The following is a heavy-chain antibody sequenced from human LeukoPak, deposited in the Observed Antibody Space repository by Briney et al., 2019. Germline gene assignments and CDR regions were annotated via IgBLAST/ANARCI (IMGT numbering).Heavy chain of an antibody. J-gene: IGHJ4*02. CDR1: GYTFTSYY. D-gene: IGHD6-19*01. CDR2: INPSGGST. V-gene: IGHV1-46*01. CDR3: ARGDSSGSYQDYFDY. Sequence: ASVKVCCKASGYTFTSYYMHWVRQAPGQGLEWMGIINPSGGSTSYAQKFQGRVTMTRDTSTSTVYMELSSLRSEDTAVYYCARGDSSGSYQDYFDYWGQGTLVTVSS.